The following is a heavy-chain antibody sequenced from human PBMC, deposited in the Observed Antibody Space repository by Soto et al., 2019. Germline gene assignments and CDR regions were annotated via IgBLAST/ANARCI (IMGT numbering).Heavy chain of an antibody. CDR2: IYYSGYT. Sequence: QVQLQESGPGLVKPSQTLSLTCTISGGSISSGGYYWSWIRQHPGRGLEWIGYIYYSGYTYYNPSLSSRVTISVDASKNQFSLKLSSVTAADTAVYYCARGNGSYTRFDYWGQGTLVTVSS. CDR1: GGSISSGGYY. J-gene: IGHJ4*02. V-gene: IGHV4-31*03. CDR3: ARGNGSYTRFDY. D-gene: IGHD3-10*01.